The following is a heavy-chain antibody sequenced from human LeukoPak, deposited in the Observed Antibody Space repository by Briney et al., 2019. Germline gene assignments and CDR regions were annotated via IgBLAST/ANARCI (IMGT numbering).Heavy chain of an antibody. V-gene: IGHV3-33*06. CDR3: VKDLFSGSGRAGNMDV. J-gene: IGHJ6*03. D-gene: IGHD3-10*01. Sequence: GRSLRLSCAASGFTFRNYGMHWVRQAHGKGMEWVAVIWFDGSKNYHADSVKGRFTISRDNSKSTLYLQMNSLRAEDTAVYYCVKDLFSGSGRAGNMDVWGKGTTVTVSS. CDR1: GFTFRNYG. CDR2: IWFDGSKN.